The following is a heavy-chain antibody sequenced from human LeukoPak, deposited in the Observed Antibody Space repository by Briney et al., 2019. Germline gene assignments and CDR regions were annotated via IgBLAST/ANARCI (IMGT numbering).Heavy chain of an antibody. J-gene: IGHJ4*02. D-gene: IGHD5-24*01. CDR1: GFTFSSYA. V-gene: IGHV3-30*04. Sequence: GGSLRLSCAASGFTFSSYAMHWVRQAPGKGLEWVAVISYDGSNKYYADSVKGRFTISRDNSKNTLYLQMNSLRAEDTAVYYCARETRVRWTDYWGQGILVTVSS. CDR2: ISYDGSNK. CDR3: ARETRVRWTDY.